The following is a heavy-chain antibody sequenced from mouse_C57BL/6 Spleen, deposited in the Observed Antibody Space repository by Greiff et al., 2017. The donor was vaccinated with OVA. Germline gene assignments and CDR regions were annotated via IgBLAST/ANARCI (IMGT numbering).Heavy chain of an antibody. J-gene: IGHJ4*01. D-gene: IGHD2-1*01. CDR2: IDPSDSET. CDR1: GYTFTSYW. Sequence: QVQLKQPGAELVRPGSSVKLSCKASGYTFTSYWMHWVKQRPIQGLEWIGNIDPSDSETHYNQKFKDKATLTVDKSSSTAYMQLSSLTSEDSAVYYCARGGNFHAMDYWGQGTSVTVSS. V-gene: IGHV1-52*01. CDR3: ARGGNFHAMDY.